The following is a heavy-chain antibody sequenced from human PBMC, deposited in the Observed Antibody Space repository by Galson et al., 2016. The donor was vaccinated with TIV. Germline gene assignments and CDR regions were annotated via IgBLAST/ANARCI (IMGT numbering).Heavy chain of an antibody. V-gene: IGHV2-70*11. Sequence: PALVKPTQTLTLTCSFSGFSLRTSGMCVSWISQPPGKALEWLARIDWDGDKYYNASLKTRVSISKDTSKNQVVLTMTNMDQVDTGTYYCARNSDHYYGMDVWGQGTTGTVSS. CDR1: GFSLRTSGMC. CDR3: ARNSDHYYGMDV. J-gene: IGHJ6*02. CDR2: IDWDGDK.